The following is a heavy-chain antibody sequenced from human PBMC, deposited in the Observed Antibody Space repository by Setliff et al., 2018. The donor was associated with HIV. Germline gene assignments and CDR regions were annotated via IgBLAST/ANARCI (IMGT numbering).Heavy chain of an antibody. CDR1: GPSINIHY. V-gene: IGHV4-59*11. CDR2: IYSTGST. J-gene: IGHJ4*02. Sequence: PSETLSLTCTVSGPSINIHYWSWIRQSPGKAFEWIGYIYSTGSTNYNPSLQSRVTISMVASRNRFSLKVTSVTAADTAVYYCAKGAGFYGDYTFDHWGQGRQVTVSS. CDR3: AKGAGFYGDYTFDH. D-gene: IGHD4-17*01.